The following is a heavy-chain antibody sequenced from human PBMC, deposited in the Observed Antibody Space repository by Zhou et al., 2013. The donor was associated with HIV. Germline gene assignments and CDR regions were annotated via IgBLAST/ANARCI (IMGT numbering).Heavy chain of an antibody. CDR3: SGFRAKSYGMDV. Sequence: QVYLVQSGGEVKKPGASVKVSCKASDYTFITYGLSWVRQAPGQGLEWMGWISPYNGNTDVAQKFQGRVTMTTDTSTKTAYMELRSLRSDDTAIYYCSGFRAKSYGMDVWGPGTTVTVSS. D-gene: IGHD5-12*01. V-gene: IGHV1-18*01. J-gene: IGHJ6*02. CDR2: ISPYNGNT. CDR1: DYTFITYG.